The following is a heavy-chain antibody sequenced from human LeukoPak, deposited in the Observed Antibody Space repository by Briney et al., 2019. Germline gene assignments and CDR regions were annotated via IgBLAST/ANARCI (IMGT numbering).Heavy chain of an antibody. CDR1: GFTFISYA. D-gene: IGHD6-6*01. J-gene: IGHJ4*02. CDR3: ATRIEQQLVP. Sequence: PGGSLRLSCAASGFTFISYAMSWVRQAPGKGLEWVSAITSSGGGTYYADSVKGRFTISRDNSKSTLYLQMNSLGVDDTALYYCATRIEQQLVPGGQGTLVTVSS. CDR2: ITSSGGGT. V-gene: IGHV3-23*01.